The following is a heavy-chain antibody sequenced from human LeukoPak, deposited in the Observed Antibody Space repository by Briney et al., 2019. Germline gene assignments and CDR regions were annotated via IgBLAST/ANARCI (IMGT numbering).Heavy chain of an antibody. D-gene: IGHD5-12*01. CDR2: INQDGSAK. J-gene: IGHJ4*02. V-gene: IGHV3-7*05. Sequence: GGSLRLSCADSGFLFSNSWMAWVRQAPGRGLEWLADINQDGSAKTCVDSVKGRFTISRDNAKNPLYLQMNSLRAEDTAMYYCARDSGYNAFDYWGQGTLVTVSS. CDR1: GFLFSNSW. CDR3: ARDSGYNAFDY.